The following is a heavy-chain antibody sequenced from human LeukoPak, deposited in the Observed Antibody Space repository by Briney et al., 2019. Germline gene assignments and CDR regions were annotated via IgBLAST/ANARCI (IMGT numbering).Heavy chain of an antibody. J-gene: IGHJ4*02. D-gene: IGHD2-15*01. Sequence: PSETLSLTCSVSGGSTSSNYWSWIRQPAGKGLEWLGRVYSSGTTNYNPSLKSRVTMSLDTSKNQFSLHLSSVTAADTAMYYCVRDRSGYCSGGSCYFFDYWGQGILVTVSS. V-gene: IGHV4-4*07. CDR3: VRDRSGYCSGGSCYFFDY. CDR1: GGSTSSNY. CDR2: VYSSGTT.